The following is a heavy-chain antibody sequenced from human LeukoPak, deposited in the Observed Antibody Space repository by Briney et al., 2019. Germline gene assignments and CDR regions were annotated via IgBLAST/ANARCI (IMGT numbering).Heavy chain of an antibody. CDR3: ARGSEDYGDYVLKFDY. CDR1: GGSISGYY. CDR2: IYISGST. J-gene: IGHJ4*02. D-gene: IGHD4-17*01. Sequence: SETLSLTCAVSGGSISGYYWSWIRQPAGKGLEWIGRIYISGSTNYSPSLKSRVTMSVDTSKNQFSLKLSSVTAADTAVYYCARGSEDYGDYVLKFDYWGQGTLVTVSS. V-gene: IGHV4-4*07.